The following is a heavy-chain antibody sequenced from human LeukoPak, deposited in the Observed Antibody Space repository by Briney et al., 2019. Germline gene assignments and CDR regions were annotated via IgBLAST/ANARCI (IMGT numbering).Heavy chain of an antibody. D-gene: IGHD6-13*01. J-gene: IGHJ6*03. CDR3: ARLGRDGTYYYYYYMDV. V-gene: IGHV4-31*03. CDR2: IYYSGST. Sequence: SETLSLTCTVSGGSLSSGGYYWSWIRQHPGKGLEWIGYIYYSGSTYYNPSLKSRVTISVDTSKNQFSLKLSSVTAADTAVYYCARLGRDGTYYYYYYMDVWGKGTTVPVSS. CDR1: GGSLSSGGYY.